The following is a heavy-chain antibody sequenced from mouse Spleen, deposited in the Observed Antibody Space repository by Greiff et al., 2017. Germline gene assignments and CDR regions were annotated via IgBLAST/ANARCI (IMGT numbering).Heavy chain of an antibody. D-gene: IGHD1-1*02. CDR2: INSNGGST. Sequence: EVHLVESGGGLVKPGGSLKLSCAASGFTFSSYAMSWVRQTPEKRLEWVAAINSNGGSTYYPDTVKDRFTISRDNAKNTLYLQMSSLRSEDTALYYCARQGDGSFYYAMDYWGQGTSVTVSS. CDR3: ARQGDGSFYYAMDY. J-gene: IGHJ4*01. CDR1: GFTFSSYA. V-gene: IGHV5-6-2*01.